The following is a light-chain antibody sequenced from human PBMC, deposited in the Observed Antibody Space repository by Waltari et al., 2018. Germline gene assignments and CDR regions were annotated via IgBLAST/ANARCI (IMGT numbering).Light chain of an antibody. CDR1: HSVSIY. V-gene: IGKV3-20*01. CDR3: QHYKNLPVS. CDR2: HTS. Sequence: IVLTQSPGTLPWSPGDRATLACRASHSVSIYLAWYQPKPGQAPRLLIYHTSPRATGIPDRFSGSGSGTDFSLTISGLEPEDFAVYYCQHYKNLPVSFGQGTRVEIK. J-gene: IGKJ1*01.